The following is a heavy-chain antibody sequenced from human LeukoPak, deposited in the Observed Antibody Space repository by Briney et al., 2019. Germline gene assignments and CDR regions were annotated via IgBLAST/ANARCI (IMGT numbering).Heavy chain of an antibody. Sequence: GGSLRLSCAASGFTFNTYTMTWARQAPGKGLEWVSIISDNGGSTYYADSVKGRFTISRDNSKNTLYLQMNSLRAEDTAIYYCAKSRGIYDNSGWRTFDYWGQGTLVTVSS. CDR3: AKSRGIYDNSGWRTFDY. J-gene: IGHJ4*02. D-gene: IGHD6-19*01. V-gene: IGHV3-23*01. CDR2: ISDNGGST. CDR1: GFTFNTYT.